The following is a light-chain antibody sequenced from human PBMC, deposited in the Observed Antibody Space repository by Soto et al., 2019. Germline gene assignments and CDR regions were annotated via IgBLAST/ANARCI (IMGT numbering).Light chain of an antibody. CDR2: GAS. CDR3: QQSYSTPRT. CDR1: QSISSY. J-gene: IGKJ1*01. V-gene: IGKV1-39*01. Sequence: IHIAHSPSSLSSSVLYRFTITCLASQSISSYLNWYQQKPGKAPKLLIYGASSLQSGVPSRFSGSGSGTDFTLTINSLQPEDFATYYCQQSYSTPRTFGQGTKVDIK.